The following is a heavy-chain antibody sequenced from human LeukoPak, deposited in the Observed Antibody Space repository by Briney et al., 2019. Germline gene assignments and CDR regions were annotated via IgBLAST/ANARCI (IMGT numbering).Heavy chain of an antibody. CDR1: GGSISSGGYS. CDR3: ARGPYCSGGTCYSAWFDP. V-gene: IGHV4-30-2*01. D-gene: IGHD2-15*01. Sequence: SETLSLTCAVSGGSISSGGYSWSWIRQPPGKGLEWIGYIYHSGSTYYNPSLKSRVTISVDRSKNQFSLKLSSVTAADTAVDYCARGPYCSGGTCYSAWFDPWGQGTLVTVSS. J-gene: IGHJ5*02. CDR2: IYHSGST.